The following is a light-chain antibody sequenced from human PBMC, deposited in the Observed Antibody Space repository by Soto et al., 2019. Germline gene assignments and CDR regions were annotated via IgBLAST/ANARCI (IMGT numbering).Light chain of an antibody. CDR3: QKYNSAPLT. J-gene: IGKJ4*01. CDR2: TAS. Sequence: DIQMTQSPSSLSASVGDRVTITCRASQGISNSLAWYQQKPGKVPKLLIYTASTLQAGVPSRFSGRGLGTDFTLTITSLQDEDVATYYYQKYNSAPLTFGVGTKVEIK. V-gene: IGKV1-27*01. CDR1: QGISNS.